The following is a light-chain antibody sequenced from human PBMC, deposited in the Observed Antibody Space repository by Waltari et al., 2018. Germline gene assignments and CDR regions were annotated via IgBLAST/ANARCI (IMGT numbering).Light chain of an antibody. Sequence: EIVMTQSPATLSVSPGERATLSCRASQSVGSNLAWYQQKPGQAPAVLIFGASTRAPAIPARFSGRGSGTEFTLTISSLQSEDFAVYFCQQYDKWLWTFGQGTTVEIK. V-gene: IGKV3-15*01. CDR3: QQYDKWLWT. CDR2: GAS. CDR1: QSVGSN. J-gene: IGKJ1*01.